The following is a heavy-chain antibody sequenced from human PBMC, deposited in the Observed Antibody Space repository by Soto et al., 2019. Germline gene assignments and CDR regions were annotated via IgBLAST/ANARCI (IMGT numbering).Heavy chain of an antibody. J-gene: IGHJ4*02. D-gene: IGHD2-21*01. Sequence: GGSLRLSCEASGFTFSNYGMTWVRLAPGKGLEWVSTISGSGGRTFYADPVKGRFTISRDNSKNTLYLQMNSLRAKDTAVYYCAKEMIASTLADFFDYWGQGTLVTVSS. CDR2: ISGSGGRT. CDR1: GFTFSNYG. CDR3: AKEMIASTLADFFDY. V-gene: IGHV3-23*01.